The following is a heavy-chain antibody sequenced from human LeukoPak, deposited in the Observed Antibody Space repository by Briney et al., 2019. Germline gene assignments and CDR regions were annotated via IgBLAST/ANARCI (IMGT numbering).Heavy chain of an antibody. D-gene: IGHD4-17*01. CDR1: GFIFGDYA. CDR2: IRSKTYGGAI. V-gene: IGHV3-49*03. CDR3: ARDQLGGDPDDYYYYYMDV. Sequence: GGSLRLSCTTSGFIFGDYAMSWFRQAPGKGLEWVGFIRSKTYGGAIEYAASVKGRFTISRDDSKSIAYPQMNSLKTEDTAVYYCARDQLGGDPDDYYYYYMDVWGKGTTVIVSS. J-gene: IGHJ6*03.